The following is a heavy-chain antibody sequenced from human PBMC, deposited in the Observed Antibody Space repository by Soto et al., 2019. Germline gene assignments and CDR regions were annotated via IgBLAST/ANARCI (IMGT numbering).Heavy chain of an antibody. D-gene: IGHD6-19*01. CDR1: GYTFTSYD. Sequence: ASVKASCKASGYTFTSYDINWVRQATGQGLEWMGWMNPNSGNTGYAQKFQGRVTMTRNTSISTAYMELSSLRSEDTAVYYCAKDLIAVAKGYAFDIWGQGTMVTVSS. V-gene: IGHV1-8*01. CDR2: MNPNSGNT. J-gene: IGHJ3*02. CDR3: AKDLIAVAKGYAFDI.